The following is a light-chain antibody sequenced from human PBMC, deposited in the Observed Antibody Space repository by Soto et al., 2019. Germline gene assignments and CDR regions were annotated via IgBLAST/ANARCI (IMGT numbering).Light chain of an antibody. Sequence: IVLTQSPGTLSLTPGERATLSCRASQSVSSSYLAWYQQKPGQAPRLLIYGASSRATGIPDRFSDSGSGTDFTLNISRLEPEDSAVYYCQQYGSSPPFTFGPGTRVDIK. CDR2: GAS. V-gene: IGKV3-20*01. J-gene: IGKJ3*01. CDR3: QQYGSSPPFT. CDR1: QSVSSSY.